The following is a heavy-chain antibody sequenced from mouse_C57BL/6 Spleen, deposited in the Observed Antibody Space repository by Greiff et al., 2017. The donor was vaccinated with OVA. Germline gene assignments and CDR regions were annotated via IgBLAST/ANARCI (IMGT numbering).Heavy chain of an antibody. V-gene: IGHV1-82*01. CDR2: IYPGDGDT. D-gene: IGHD2-4*01. CDR3: ARGYYDYEAFDY. Sequence: VQLQESGPELVKPGASVKISCKASGYAFSSSWMNWVKQRPGKGLEWIGRIYPGDGDTNYNGKFKGKATLTADKSSSTAYMQLSSLTSEDSSVYFCARGYYDYEAFDYWGQGTTLTVSS. J-gene: IGHJ2*01. CDR1: GYAFSSSW.